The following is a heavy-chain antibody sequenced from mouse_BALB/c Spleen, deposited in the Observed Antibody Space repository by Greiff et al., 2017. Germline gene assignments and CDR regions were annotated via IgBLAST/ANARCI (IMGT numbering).Heavy chain of an antibody. Sequence: QVQLQQSGAELAKPGASVKMSCKASGYTFTSYWMHWVKQRPGQGLEWIGYINPSTGYTEYNQKFKDKATLTADKSSSTAYMQLSSLTSEDSAVYYCARRDDGSAWFAYWGQGTLVTVSA. CDR3: ARRDDGSAWFAY. CDR2: INPSTGYT. D-gene: IGHD2-3*01. J-gene: IGHJ3*01. CDR1: GYTFTSYW. V-gene: IGHV1-7*01.